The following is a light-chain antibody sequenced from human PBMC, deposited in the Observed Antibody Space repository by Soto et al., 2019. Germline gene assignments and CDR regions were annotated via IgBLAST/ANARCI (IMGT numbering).Light chain of an antibody. J-gene: IGKJ4*01. CDR3: QQANIFPFT. CDR2: GAS. V-gene: IGKV1-12*02. Sequence: DIQMTQFPTSVAASVGDRVTITCRASQNIGNWLAWYQQKPGKVPRFLIYGASSLQSGVPSRFSGSGSGAIFTLTITSLQPEDFATYYCQQANIFPFTFGGGTKLEIK. CDR1: QNIGNW.